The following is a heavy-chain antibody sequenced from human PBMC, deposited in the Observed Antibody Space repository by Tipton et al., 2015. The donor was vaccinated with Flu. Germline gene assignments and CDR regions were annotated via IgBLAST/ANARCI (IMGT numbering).Heavy chain of an antibody. V-gene: IGHV1-18*01. Sequence: QSEAEVKNPGASMKVSCKTSGYIFSAYGISWVRQAPGQGLEWLGYISGYNGNTKYAQKFQGRLTLVADSSTDTAYMELRSLRPDDTAIYYCARAGLQGDAFDVWGQGTMATVS. CDR3: ARAGLQGDAFDV. J-gene: IGHJ3*01. CDR2: ISGYNGNT. CDR1: GYIFSAYG.